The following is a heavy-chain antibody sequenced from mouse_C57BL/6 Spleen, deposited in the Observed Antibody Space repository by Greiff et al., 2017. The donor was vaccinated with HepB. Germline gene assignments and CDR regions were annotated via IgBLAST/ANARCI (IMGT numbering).Heavy chain of an antibody. V-gene: IGHV1-19*01. J-gene: IGHJ4*01. CDR1: GYTFTDYY. Sequence: EVQGVESGPVLVKPGASVKMSCKASGYTFTDYYMNWVKQSHGKSLEWIGVINPYNGGTSYNQKFKGKATLTVDKSSSTAYMELNSLTSEDSAVYYCATPPGYAMDYWGQGTSVTVSS. CDR3: ATPPGYAMDY. CDR2: INPYNGGT.